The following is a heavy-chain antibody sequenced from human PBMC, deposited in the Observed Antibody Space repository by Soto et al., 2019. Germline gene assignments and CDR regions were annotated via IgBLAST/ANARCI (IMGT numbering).Heavy chain of an antibody. CDR2: ISGSGANT. V-gene: IGHV3-23*01. CDR1: GFTFSIYV. D-gene: IGHD2-2*01. Sequence: HPGGSLRLSCAASGFTFSIYVMSWVRQAPGKGLEWVSAISGSGANTYYADSVKGRFTISRDNSKNTLYLQMNSLRAEDTAVYHCAKDARVCSSTSCLRYYFDSWGQGTQVTVSS. J-gene: IGHJ4*02. CDR3: AKDARVCSSTSCLRYYFDS.